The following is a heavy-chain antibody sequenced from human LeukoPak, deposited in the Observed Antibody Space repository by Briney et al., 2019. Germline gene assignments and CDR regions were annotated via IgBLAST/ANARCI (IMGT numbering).Heavy chain of an antibody. CDR1: GGSFSGYY. CDR2: INHSGST. D-gene: IGHD3-16*02. CDR3: ARGSMITFGGVIASAFDY. V-gene: IGHV4-34*01. J-gene: IGHJ4*02. Sequence: SETLSLTCAVYGGSFSGYYWSWIRQPPGKGLEWIGEINHSGSTNYNPSLKSRVTISVDTSKNQFSLKLSSVTAADTAVYYCARGSMITFGGVIASAFDYWGQGTLVTVSS.